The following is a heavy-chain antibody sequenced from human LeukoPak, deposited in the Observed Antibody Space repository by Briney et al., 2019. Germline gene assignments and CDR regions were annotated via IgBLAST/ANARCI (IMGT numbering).Heavy chain of an antibody. CDR1: GFTFSSYG. CDR2: IRSDGSNK. V-gene: IGHV3-30*02. J-gene: IGHJ6*02. Sequence: GGSLRLSCAASGFTFSSYGMHWVRQAPGKGLEWVAFIRSDGSNKYYADSVKGRFTISRDNSKNTLYLQVNSLRAEDTAVYYCAKDSGLLWFGELLYPNYYYYYGMDVWGQGTTVTVSS. CDR3: AKDSGLLWFGELLYPNYYYYYGMDV. D-gene: IGHD3-10*01.